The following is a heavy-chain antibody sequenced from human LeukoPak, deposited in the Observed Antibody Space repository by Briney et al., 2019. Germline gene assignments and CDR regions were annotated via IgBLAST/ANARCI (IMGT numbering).Heavy chain of an antibody. V-gene: IGHV3-23*01. J-gene: IGHJ2*01. CDR1: GFTFSTCV. CDR2: ISGRGDNT. Sequence: PGGSLRLSCAASGFTFSTCVMTWVRRTPGKGLEWVSSISGRGDNTYYADSVKGRFTISRDNSKNTLDLQMSNLRAEDTAAYFCARSPMATGSWYFDLWGRGTLVTVSS. D-gene: IGHD5-24*01. CDR3: ARSPMATGSWYFDL.